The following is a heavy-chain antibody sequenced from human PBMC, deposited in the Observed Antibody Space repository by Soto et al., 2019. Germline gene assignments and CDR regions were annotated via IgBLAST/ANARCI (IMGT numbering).Heavy chain of an antibody. Sequence: EVQLVESGGGLVKPGGSLRLSCAASGFTFSNAWMSWVRQAPGKGLEWVGRINSKTDSGTTDYAAPVKGRFTISRDDTKNTLYMQMNSLKTEDTAVYYCAAYSGSYSGRLWGQGTMVTVSS. CDR3: AAYSGSYSGRL. V-gene: IGHV3-15*01. CDR2: INSKTDSGTT. D-gene: IGHD1-26*01. CDR1: GFTFSNAW. J-gene: IGHJ3*01.